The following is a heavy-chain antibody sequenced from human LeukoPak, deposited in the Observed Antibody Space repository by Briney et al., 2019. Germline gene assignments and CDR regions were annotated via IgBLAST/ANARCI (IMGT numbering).Heavy chain of an antibody. Sequence: GGSLRLSCAASGFTFSSYEMNWVRQAPGKGLEWVAFIHYDGSNNYYADSVKGRFTISRDNSKNTLYLQMNTLRADDTAVYYCAKDHGSSDWYYFDYWGQGTLVTVSS. CDR1: GFTFSSYE. J-gene: IGHJ4*02. D-gene: IGHD6-13*01. V-gene: IGHV3-30*02. CDR2: IHYDGSNN. CDR3: AKDHGSSDWYYFDY.